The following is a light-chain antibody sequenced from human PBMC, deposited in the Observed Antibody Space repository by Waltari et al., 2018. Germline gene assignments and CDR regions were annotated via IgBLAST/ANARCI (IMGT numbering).Light chain of an antibody. CDR2: WAS. J-gene: IGKJ1*01. CDR3: QQFYTTPPT. CDR1: QSLLYRFDNQNY. Sequence: IVMTQSPGSLAVSLGERATINCKSSQSLLYRFDNQNYLAWYQQRPGQPPKLLFYWASTRASGVPDRFSASGSGTDFTLTIDGLQAEDVAVYFCQQFYTTPPTFGQGTKVEIK. V-gene: IGKV4-1*01.